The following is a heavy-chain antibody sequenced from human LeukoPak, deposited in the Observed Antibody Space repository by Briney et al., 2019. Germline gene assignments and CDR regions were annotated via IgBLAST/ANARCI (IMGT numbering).Heavy chain of an antibody. V-gene: IGHV1-8*01. J-gene: IGHJ5*02. CDR3: ARGRLVPAANFDP. Sequence: ASVKVSCKASGYTFTSYDINWVRQATGQGLEWMGWMNPNSGNTGYAQKFQGRVAMTRNTSISTAYMELSSLRSEDTAVYYCARGRLVPAANFDPWGQGTLVTVSS. D-gene: IGHD2-2*01. CDR2: MNPNSGNT. CDR1: GYTFTSYD.